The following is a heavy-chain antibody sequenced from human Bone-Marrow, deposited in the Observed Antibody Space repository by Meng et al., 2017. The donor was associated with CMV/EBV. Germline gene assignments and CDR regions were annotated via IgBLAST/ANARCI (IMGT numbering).Heavy chain of an antibody. CDR1: GNTLPSYD. V-gene: IGHV1-8*01. Sequence: ASVKVSCKALGNTLPSYDINWVRQATGQGLEWMGWMNPNSGNTGYAQKFQGRVTMTRNTSISTAYMELSSLRSEDTAVYYCARVGQNSITIFGVVISYYFDYWGQGTLVTVSS. D-gene: IGHD3-3*01. J-gene: IGHJ4*02. CDR2: MNPNSGNT. CDR3: ARVGQNSITIFGVVISYYFDY.